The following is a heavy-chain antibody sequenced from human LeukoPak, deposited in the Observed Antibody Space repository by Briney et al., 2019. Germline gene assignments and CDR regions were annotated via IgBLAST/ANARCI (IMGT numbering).Heavy chain of an antibody. Sequence: SQTLSLTCTVSGGSISSGGYYWSWIRQPPGKGLEWIGYIYYSGSTNYNPSLKSRVTISVDTSKNQFSLKLSSVTAADTAVYYCARGYEYRFDPWGQGTLVTVSS. J-gene: IGHJ5*02. CDR1: GGSISSGGYY. CDR3: ARGYEYRFDP. CDR2: IYYSGST. V-gene: IGHV4-61*08. D-gene: IGHD6-6*01.